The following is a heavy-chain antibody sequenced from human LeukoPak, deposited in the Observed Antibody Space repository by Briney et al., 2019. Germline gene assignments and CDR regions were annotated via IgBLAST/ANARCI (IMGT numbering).Heavy chain of an antibody. CDR3: ARGRGTFDN. CDR2: IDWDGDK. J-gene: IGHJ4*02. V-gene: IGHV2-70*16. D-gene: IGHD3-16*01. CDR1: GFSLSTSGMC. Sequence: SGPMLVKPTQTVTLTCSFSGFSLSTSGMCVSWIRQPPGKALEWLARIDWDGDKFYSTSLKTRPTISRDTSKSQAILIMTNMDPVDTATYYCARGRGTFDNWGQGTLVTVSS.